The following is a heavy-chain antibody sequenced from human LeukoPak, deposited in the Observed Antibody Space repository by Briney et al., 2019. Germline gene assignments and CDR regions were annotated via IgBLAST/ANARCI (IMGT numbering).Heavy chain of an antibody. CDR2: IYYSGST. J-gene: IGHJ6*03. CDR3: ARVPRSYYYYYKDV. CDR1: GGSISSYY. Sequence: SETLSFTCTVFGGSISSYYWSWIRQPPGKGLEWIGYIYYSGSTNYNPSLKSRVAISVDTSKNQFSLKLSSVTAADTAVYYCARVPRSYYYYYKDVWGKGTTVTVSS. V-gene: IGHV4-59*01.